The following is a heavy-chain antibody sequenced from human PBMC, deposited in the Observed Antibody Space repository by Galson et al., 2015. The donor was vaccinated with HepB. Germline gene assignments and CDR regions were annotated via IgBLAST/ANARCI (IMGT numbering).Heavy chain of an antibody. CDR1: GFTFNNNA. Sequence: SLRLSCAASGFTFNNNAMNWVRQAPGKGLEWVSGISGSGGSTYYADSVKGRFTVSRDNSKNTLYLQMNSLRAEDTAFYYCAKDGGYCSGGNCQPYYVDYWGQGILVTVSS. V-gene: IGHV3-23*01. CDR2: ISGSGGST. CDR3: AKDGGYCSGGNCQPYYVDY. D-gene: IGHD2-15*01. J-gene: IGHJ4*02.